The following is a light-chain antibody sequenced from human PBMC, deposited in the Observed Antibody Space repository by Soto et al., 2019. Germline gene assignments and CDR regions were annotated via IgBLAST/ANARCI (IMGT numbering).Light chain of an antibody. CDR3: SSSTSRTTPV. CDR2: EVS. Sequence: QSVLTQPASVSGSPGQTITISCTGTSSDVGGYAYVSWYQQYPGKVPKLVISEVSNRPSGVSHRFSGSRSGNTASLTSSGLQAEDEADYHCSSSTSRTTPVFGGGTKLTVL. J-gene: IGLJ2*01. CDR1: SSDVGGYAY. V-gene: IGLV2-14*01.